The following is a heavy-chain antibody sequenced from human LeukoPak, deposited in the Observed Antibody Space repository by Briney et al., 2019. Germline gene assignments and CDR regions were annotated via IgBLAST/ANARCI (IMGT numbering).Heavy chain of an antibody. CDR2: IIPIFGTA. D-gene: IGHD7-27*01. J-gene: IGHJ4*02. Sequence: VASVKVSCKASGGTFSSYAISWVRQAPGQGLEWMGGIIPIFGTANYAQKFQGRVTITTDESTSTAYMELGSLRSEDTAVYYCARDLGTPLDYWGQGTLVTVSS. CDR3: ARDLGTPLDY. V-gene: IGHV1-69*05. CDR1: GGTFSSYA.